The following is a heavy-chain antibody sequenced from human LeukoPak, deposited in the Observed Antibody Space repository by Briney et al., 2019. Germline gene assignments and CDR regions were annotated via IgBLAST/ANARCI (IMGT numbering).Heavy chain of an antibody. CDR1: GGTFSSYA. CDR3: AGGRGPLRNYYYYGMDV. D-gene: IGHD4-17*01. CDR2: IIPIFGTA. V-gene: IGHV1-69*05. Sequence: SVKVSCKASGGTFSSYAISWVRQAPGQGLEWMGGIIPIFGTANYAQKFQGRVTITTDESTSTAYMELSSLRSEDTAVYYCAGGRGPLRNYYYYGMDVWGQGTTVTVSS. J-gene: IGHJ6*02.